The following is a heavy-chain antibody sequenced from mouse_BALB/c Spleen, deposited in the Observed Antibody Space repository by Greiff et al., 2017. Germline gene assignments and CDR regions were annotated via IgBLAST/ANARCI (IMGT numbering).Heavy chain of an antibody. V-gene: IGHV3-2*02. CDR1: GYSITSDYA. Sequence: EVQLQESGPGLVKPSQSLSLTCTVTGYSITSDYAWNWIRQFPGNKLEWMGYISYSGSTSYNPSLKSRISITRDTSKNQFFLQLNSVTTEDTATYYCARWAEGNPSYAMDYWGQGTSVTVSS. CDR2: ISYSGST. J-gene: IGHJ4*01. D-gene: IGHD2-1*01. CDR3: ARWAEGNPSYAMDY.